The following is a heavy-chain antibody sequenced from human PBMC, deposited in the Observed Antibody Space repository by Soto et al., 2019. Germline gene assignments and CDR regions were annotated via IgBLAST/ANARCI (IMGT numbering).Heavy chain of an antibody. J-gene: IGHJ4*02. Sequence: ASVKVSCKASCYTFTSYGISWVRQAPGQGLEWMGWISAYNGNTNYAQKLQGRVTMTTDTSTNTAYMELRSLRSDDTAVYYCVVAAQPYYFDYWGQGTLVTVSS. CDR1: CYTFTSYG. CDR2: ISAYNGNT. D-gene: IGHD2-15*01. CDR3: VVAAQPYYFDY. V-gene: IGHV1-18*01.